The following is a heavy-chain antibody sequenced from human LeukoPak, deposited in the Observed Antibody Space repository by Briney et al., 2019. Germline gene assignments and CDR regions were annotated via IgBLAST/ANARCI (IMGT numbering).Heavy chain of an antibody. CDR1: GYTFTSYG. Sequence: AASVKVSCKASGYTFTSYGISWVRQAPGQGPEWMGWIIAYNGNTNYAQKLQGRVTMTTDTSTSTAYMELRSLRSDDTAVYYCARVWPSDDPLPFYDILTGYDYGYFDYWGQGTLVTVSS. CDR2: IIAYNGNT. J-gene: IGHJ4*02. D-gene: IGHD3-9*01. V-gene: IGHV1-18*01. CDR3: ARVWPSDDPLPFYDILTGYDYGYFDY.